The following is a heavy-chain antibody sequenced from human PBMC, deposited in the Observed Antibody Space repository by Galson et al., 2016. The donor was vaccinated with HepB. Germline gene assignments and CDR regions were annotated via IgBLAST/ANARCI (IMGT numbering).Heavy chain of an antibody. CDR1: GVSIRSGGHY. CDR2: IYYDGPA. V-gene: IGHV4-31*03. Sequence: TLSLTCTVSGVSIRSGGHYWSWFRQFPGKGLEWIGYIYYDGPAYYDPSLRSRLLISLDRSRNQFSLNITSVTAADTAVFFCARSVGGRPGSFDFWGQGRLVTVSA. J-gene: IGHJ4*03. D-gene: IGHD6-6*01. CDR3: ARSVGGRPGSFDF.